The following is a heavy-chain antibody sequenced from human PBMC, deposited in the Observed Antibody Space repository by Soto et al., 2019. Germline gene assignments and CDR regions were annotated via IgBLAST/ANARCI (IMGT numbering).Heavy chain of an antibody. CDR2: ISAYNGNT. CDR1: GYTFTSYG. Sequence: GESLKISCKGSGYTFTSYGISWVRQAPGQGLEWMGWISAYNGNTNYAQKLQGRVTMTTDTSTSTAYMELRRLRSDDTDVYYCARRNKSIAALGWFDYYYGMDVWGQGNTVTVS. V-gene: IGHV1-18*01. J-gene: IGHJ6*02. D-gene: IGHD6-6*01. CDR3: ARRNKSIAALGWFDYYYGMDV.